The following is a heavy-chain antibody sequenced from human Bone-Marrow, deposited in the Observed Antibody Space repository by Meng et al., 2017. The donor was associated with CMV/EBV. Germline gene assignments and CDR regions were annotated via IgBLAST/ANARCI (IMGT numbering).Heavy chain of an antibody. D-gene: IGHD5-24*01. V-gene: IGHV4-34*01. CDR1: GGSISSYY. J-gene: IGHJ4*02. Sequence: SETLSLTCTVSGGSISSYYWSWIRQPPGKGLEWIGEINHSGSTNYNPSLKSRVTISVDTSKNQFSLKLSSVTAADTAVYYCARVRDGYNYAYWGQGTRVTGSS. CDR2: INHSGST. CDR3: ARVRDGYNYAY.